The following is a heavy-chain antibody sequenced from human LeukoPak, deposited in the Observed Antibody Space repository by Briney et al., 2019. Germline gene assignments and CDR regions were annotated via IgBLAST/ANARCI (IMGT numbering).Heavy chain of an antibody. D-gene: IGHD2-2*01. Sequence: PSETLSLTCTVSGGSISSYYWSWIRQPPGKGLEWIGYIYYSGSTNYNPSLKSRVTISVDTSKNQFSLKLSSVTAADTAVYYCARGYCSSTSCYVDAFDIWGQGTMVTVSS. V-gene: IGHV4-59*01. CDR3: ARGYCSSTSCYVDAFDI. CDR2: IYYSGST. CDR1: GGSISSYY. J-gene: IGHJ3*02.